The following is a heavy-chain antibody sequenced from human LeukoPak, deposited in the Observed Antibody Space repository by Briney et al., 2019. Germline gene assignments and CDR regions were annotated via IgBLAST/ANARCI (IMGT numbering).Heavy chain of an antibody. V-gene: IGHV1-46*01. J-gene: IGHJ4*02. CDR3: AKAVDYDFWSGLPYFDY. Sequence: ASVKVSCKASGYTFTSYYMHWVRQAPGQGLEWMGIINPSGGSTSYAQKFQGRVTMTRDTSTSTVYMELSSLRSEDTAVYYCAKAVDYDFWSGLPYFDYWGQGTLVTVSS. D-gene: IGHD3-3*01. CDR1: GYTFTSYY. CDR2: INPSGGST.